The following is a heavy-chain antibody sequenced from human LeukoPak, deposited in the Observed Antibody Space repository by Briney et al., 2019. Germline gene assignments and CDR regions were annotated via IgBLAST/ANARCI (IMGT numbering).Heavy chain of an antibody. V-gene: IGHV4-59*01. CDR3: ARGIESYGDYGY. CDR2: IYYSGST. J-gene: IGHJ4*02. CDR1: GGSISSYY. D-gene: IGHD4-17*01. Sequence: SETLSLTCTVSGGSISSYYLSWIRQPPGKGLEWIGYIYYSGSTNYNPSLKSRVTISIDTSKNQFSLKLSSLTAADTAIYYCARGIESYGDYGYWGQGILVTVSS.